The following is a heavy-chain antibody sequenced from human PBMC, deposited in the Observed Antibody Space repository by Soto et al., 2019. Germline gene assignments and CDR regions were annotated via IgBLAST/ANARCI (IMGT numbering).Heavy chain of an antibody. V-gene: IGHV1-69*12. J-gene: IGHJ2*01. CDR1: GGTFSSYA. CDR2: IIPIFGTT. D-gene: IGHD2-15*01. Sequence: QVQLVQSGAEVKKPGSSVKVSCKASGGTFSSYAISWVRQAPGQGLEWMGGIIPIFGTTNYAQKFQGRVTITADESTSTAYMELSSLRSEDTAMYYWARVVTVVKSFHYWYFDLWGRGTLVTVSS. CDR3: ARVVTVVKSFHYWYFDL.